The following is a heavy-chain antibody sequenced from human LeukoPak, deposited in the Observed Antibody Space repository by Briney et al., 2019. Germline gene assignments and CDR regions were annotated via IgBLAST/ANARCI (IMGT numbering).Heavy chain of an antibody. CDR1: GYTLTELS. D-gene: IGHD1-26*01. CDR3: ATGPLVGALGVDAFDI. J-gene: IGHJ3*02. Sequence: GASVKVSCKVSGYTLTELSMHWVRQAPGKGLEWMGGFDPEDGETIYAQKFQGRVTMTEDTSTDTAYMELSSLRSEDTAVYYCATGPLVGALGVDAFDIWGQGTMVTVSS. CDR2: FDPEDGET. V-gene: IGHV1-24*01.